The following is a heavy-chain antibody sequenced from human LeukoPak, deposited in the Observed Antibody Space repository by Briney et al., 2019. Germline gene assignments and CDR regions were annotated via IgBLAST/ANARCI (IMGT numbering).Heavy chain of an antibody. D-gene: IGHD6-13*01. Sequence: GGSLRPSCTASGFTFSSYWMSWVRQAPGKGLEWVANIKQDGSEKYYVHSVKGRFTISRDNAKNSLYLQMNSLRAEDTAVYYCARGERYSSSWLFDYWGQGTLVTVSS. CDR3: ARGERYSSSWLFDY. CDR1: GFTFSSYW. J-gene: IGHJ4*02. V-gene: IGHV3-7*01. CDR2: IKQDGSEK.